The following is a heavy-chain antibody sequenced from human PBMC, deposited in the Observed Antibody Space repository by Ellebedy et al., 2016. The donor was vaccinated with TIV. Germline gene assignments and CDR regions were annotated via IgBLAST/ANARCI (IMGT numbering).Heavy chain of an antibody. CDR3: TRARSSGWLHTPDY. J-gene: IGHJ4*02. D-gene: IGHD6-19*01. CDR1: GYTFTSYY. V-gene: IGHV1-46*04. Sequence: AASVKVSCKASGYTFTSYYMHWSRQAPGQGLEWMGISNPSGGSTTYAQKLQGRVTMTRDTSTSTVYMELSSLKAEDTAVYYCTRARSSGWLHTPDYWGQGTLVTVSS. CDR2: SNPSGGST.